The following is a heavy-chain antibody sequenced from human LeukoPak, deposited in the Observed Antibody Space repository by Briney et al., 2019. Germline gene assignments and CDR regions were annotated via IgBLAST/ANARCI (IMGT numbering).Heavy chain of an antibody. D-gene: IGHD1-26*01. J-gene: IGHJ3*02. CDR2: INHSGST. Sequence: SETLSLTCAVYGGSFSGYYWSWIRQPPGKGLEWIGEINHSGSTNYNPSLKSRVTISVDTSKNQFSLKLSSVTAADTAVYYCARVGIVGATKSAFDIWGQGTMVTVSS. V-gene: IGHV4-34*01. CDR3: ARVGIVGATKSAFDI. CDR1: GGSFSGYY.